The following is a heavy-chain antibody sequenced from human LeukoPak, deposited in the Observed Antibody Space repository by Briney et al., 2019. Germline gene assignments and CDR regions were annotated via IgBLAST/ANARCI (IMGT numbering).Heavy chain of an antibody. Sequence: GVSLRLSCASSGFSYSNYWMSWVRRAPGKGLEWVANIKQDGSETYYGEAVKGRFTISRDNAKNSLYLQMNSLRAEETALYNCASTLKRDYWGQGTLVTVSS. CDR2: IKQDGSET. D-gene: IGHD4/OR15-4a*01. CDR1: GFSYSNYW. J-gene: IGHJ4*02. CDR3: ASTLKRDY. V-gene: IGHV3-7*01.